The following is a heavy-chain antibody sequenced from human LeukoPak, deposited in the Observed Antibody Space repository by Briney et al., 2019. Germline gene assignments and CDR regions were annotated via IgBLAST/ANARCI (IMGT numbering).Heavy chain of an antibody. CDR1: GFTFSSYD. V-gene: IGHV3-13*01. Sequence: GGSLRLSCAASGFTFSSYDMHWVRQATGKGLEWVSAIGTAGDTYYPGSVKGRFTISRENAKNSLYLQMNSLRAEDTAVYYCAKFSWGDKRGNYFDYWGQGTLVTVSS. CDR2: IGTAGDT. D-gene: IGHD2-21*02. CDR3: AKFSWGDKRGNYFDY. J-gene: IGHJ4*02.